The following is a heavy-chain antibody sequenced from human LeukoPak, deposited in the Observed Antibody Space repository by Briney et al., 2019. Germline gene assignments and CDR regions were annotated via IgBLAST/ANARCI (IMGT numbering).Heavy chain of an antibody. V-gene: IGHV1-69*04. J-gene: IGHJ3*02. Sequence: GASVKVSCKASGYTFTSYDIHWVRQAPGQGLEWMGRIIPILGIANYAQKFQGRVTITADKSTSTAYMELSSLRSEDTAVYYCAREKPAQAFDIWGQGTMVTVSS. CDR3: AREKPAQAFDI. CDR1: GYTFTSYD. CDR2: IIPILGIA.